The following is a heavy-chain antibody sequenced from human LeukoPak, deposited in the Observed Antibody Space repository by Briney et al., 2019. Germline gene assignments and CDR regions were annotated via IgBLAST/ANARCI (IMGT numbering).Heavy chain of an antibody. D-gene: IGHD3-16*01. J-gene: IGHJ4*02. Sequence: SETLSLTCTVSGGSISSYYWSWIRQPPGKGLEWIGYIYYSGSTNYNPSLKSRVTISVDTSKNQFSLKLSSVTVADTAVYYCARGVRYYEPFDYWGQGTLVTVSS. CDR2: IYYSGST. V-gene: IGHV4-59*12. CDR3: ARGVRYYEPFDY. CDR1: GGSISSYY.